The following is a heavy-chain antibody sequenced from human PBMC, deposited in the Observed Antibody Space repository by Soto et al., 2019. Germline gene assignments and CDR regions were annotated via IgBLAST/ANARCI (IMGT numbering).Heavy chain of an antibody. CDR2: IYHTGST. V-gene: IGHV4-4*02. D-gene: IGHD4-17*01. J-gene: IGHJ4*02. Sequence: SETLSLTCAVSGGSISTMDWWTWVRQPPGKGLQWIGEIYHTGSTNYNPSLQSRVTISIDESRTSFSLNLDSVTAADTAVYYCAARRDGGPVWGQGTLVTVSP. CDR3: AARRDGGPV. CDR1: GGSISTMDW.